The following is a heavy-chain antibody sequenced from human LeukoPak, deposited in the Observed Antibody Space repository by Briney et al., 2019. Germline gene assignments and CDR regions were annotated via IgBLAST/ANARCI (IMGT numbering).Heavy chain of an antibody. CDR1: GGSLNYYY. CDR3: VRHGESGRHHAYFDY. Sequence: SEALAPPFTVSGGSLNYYYWDLIRPASGRGPGWIAYSYYSGGTNYNYSLKSRVTISVDTSKNQFSLKVTSVTARDTAIYYCVRHGESGRHHAYFDYWGHGALVTVSS. D-gene: IGHD6-25*01. CDR2: SYYSGGT. J-gene: IGHJ4*01. V-gene: IGHV4-59*08.